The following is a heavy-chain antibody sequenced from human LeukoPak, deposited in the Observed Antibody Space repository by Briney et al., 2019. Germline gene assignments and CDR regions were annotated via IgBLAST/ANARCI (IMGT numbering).Heavy chain of an antibody. Sequence: ASVTVSCKVSGKTLSDLSIHWLRQPPGKGVEGLGGSDPEDGERIYAQMFQGRVTMTEHTSIDTAYMELSSLRSEDTAVYYCVTGFTTMAVDYFDYWGQGTLVTVSP. CDR2: SDPEDGER. V-gene: IGHV1-24*01. J-gene: IGHJ4*02. CDR1: GKTLSDLS. D-gene: IGHD5-18*01. CDR3: VTGFTTMAVDYFDY.